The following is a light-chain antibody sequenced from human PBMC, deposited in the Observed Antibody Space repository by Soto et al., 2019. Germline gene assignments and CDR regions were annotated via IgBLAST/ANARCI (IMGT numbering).Light chain of an antibody. Sequence: DIQMTQSPSTLSASVGDTVTITCRASQSIDTWLAWHQQKPGRAPKLLISKASTLETGVPSRFNGSGSGTDFTLTISGLQPDDFAIYYCQQYNSYRAFGQGTKVDIK. CDR1: QSIDTW. CDR2: KAS. J-gene: IGKJ1*01. CDR3: QQYNSYRA. V-gene: IGKV1-5*03.